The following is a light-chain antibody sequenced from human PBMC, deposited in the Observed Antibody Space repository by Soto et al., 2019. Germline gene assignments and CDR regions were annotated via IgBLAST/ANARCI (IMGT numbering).Light chain of an antibody. CDR1: QSVRSY. CDR3: QQYGSSSRT. J-gene: IGKJ1*01. CDR2: GAS. V-gene: IGKV3-20*01. Sequence: EIVLTQSPGTLSLSPGERATLSCRASQSVRSYLAWYQQKPGQAPRLLIYGASSRATGIPDRFSGSGSGTDFTLPISRLEPEDVAVYYCQQYGSSSRTFGQGTKVEIK.